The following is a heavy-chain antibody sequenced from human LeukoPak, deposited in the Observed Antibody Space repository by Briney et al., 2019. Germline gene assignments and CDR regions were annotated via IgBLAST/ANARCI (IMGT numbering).Heavy chain of an antibody. CDR2: IYYNGNT. Sequence: SDTLSLTCTVSGDSISSSYWSWIRQPPGGGREWIGYIYYNGNTNYNPSLKSRVTISVDTSKGQFSLKLSSVTPADTAVYYCARGPLGDIDYWGQGTLVTVSS. CDR3: ARGPLGDIDY. CDR1: GDSISSSY. V-gene: IGHV4-59*07. D-gene: IGHD3-16*01. J-gene: IGHJ4*02.